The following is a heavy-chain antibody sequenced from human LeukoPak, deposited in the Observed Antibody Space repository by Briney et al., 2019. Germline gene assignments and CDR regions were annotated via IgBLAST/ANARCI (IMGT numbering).Heavy chain of an antibody. CDR3: ARSRSFRLVV. V-gene: IGHV6-1*01. J-gene: IGHJ6*01. CDR2: TYYRSRWSH. Sequence: SQTLSLTCAISGDSVSSNSASWHWIRQSPSRGLEWLGRTYYRSRWSHDSAPSVRSRIIINADTSTNQFSLQLSSVTPEDTAVYFCARSRSFRLVVWGKGATVTDCS. D-gene: IGHD1-26*01. CDR1: GDSVSSNSAS.